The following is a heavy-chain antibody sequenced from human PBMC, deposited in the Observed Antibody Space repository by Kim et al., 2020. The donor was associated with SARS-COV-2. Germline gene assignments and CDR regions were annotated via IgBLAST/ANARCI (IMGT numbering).Heavy chain of an antibody. Sequence: SETLSLTCTVSGGSISYYYWSWIRQPPGKGLEWIGYIYYSGTTYYNPSLKSRVTISVDTSKNQFSLKLSSVTAAETAVYYCARGTTSPGKAFDIWGQGTMVTVSS. V-gene: IGHV4-59*13. CDR1: GGSISYYY. CDR2: IYYSGTT. D-gene: IGHD4-17*01. J-gene: IGHJ3*02. CDR3: ARGTTSPGKAFDI.